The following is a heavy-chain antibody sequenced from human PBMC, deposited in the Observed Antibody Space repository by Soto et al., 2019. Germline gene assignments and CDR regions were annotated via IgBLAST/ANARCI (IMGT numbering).Heavy chain of an antibody. CDR2: INPNSGGT. D-gene: IGHD2-21*01. CDR3: ARDLLWSAQKPIDF. J-gene: IGHJ4*02. CDR1: GYTFSGYN. Sequence: VKVSCKASGYTFSGYNMHWVRQAPGQGLEWMGCINPNSGGTNFARKFQGRVTMTRDTSIGTAYMELTNLTSDDTAVYFCARDLLWSAQKPIDFWGQGTLVTVSS. V-gene: IGHV1-2*02.